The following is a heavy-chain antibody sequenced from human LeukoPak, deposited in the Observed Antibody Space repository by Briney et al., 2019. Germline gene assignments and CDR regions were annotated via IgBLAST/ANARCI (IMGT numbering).Heavy chain of an antibody. J-gene: IGHJ4*02. CDR3: ASLNLPDSSGYYDD. CDR2: INPNSGGT. V-gene: IGHV1-2*02. D-gene: IGHD3-22*01. Sequence: ASVKVSCKASGYTFTGHYMHWVRQAPGQGLKWMGWINPNSGGTNYAQKFQGRVTMTRDTSITTAHMELSRLRSDDTAVYYCASLNLPDSSGYYDDWGQGTLVTVSS. CDR1: GYTFTGHY.